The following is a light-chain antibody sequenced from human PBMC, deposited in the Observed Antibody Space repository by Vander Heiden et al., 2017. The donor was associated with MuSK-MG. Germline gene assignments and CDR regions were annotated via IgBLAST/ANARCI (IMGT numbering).Light chain of an antibody. CDR1: QNISHY. CDR3: QQSYFFYT. Sequence: DIQMTQSPSSLSASVGDRATITCRASQNISHYLNWYQQRPGKAPKLLIYGASRLQSGVPSRFSGSGSGTDFTLTITSLQPEDFETYYCQQSYFFYTFGQGTTMDIK. V-gene: IGKV1-39*01. CDR2: GAS. J-gene: IGKJ2*01.